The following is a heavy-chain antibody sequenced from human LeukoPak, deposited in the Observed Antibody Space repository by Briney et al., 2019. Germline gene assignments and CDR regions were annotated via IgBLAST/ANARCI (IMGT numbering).Heavy chain of an antibody. CDR3: ARGGGLDV. D-gene: IGHD3-16*01. V-gene: IGHV3-7*03. Sequence: GGSLRLSCAASGFTFDDYAMHWARQAPGKGLEWVASINHNGNVNYYVDSVKGRFTISRDNAKNSLYLQMSNLRAEDTAVYFCARGGGLDVWGQGATVTVSS. CDR2: INHNGNVN. J-gene: IGHJ6*02. CDR1: GFTFDDYA.